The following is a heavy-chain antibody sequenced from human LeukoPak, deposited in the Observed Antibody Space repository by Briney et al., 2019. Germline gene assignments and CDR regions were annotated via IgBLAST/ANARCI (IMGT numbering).Heavy chain of an antibody. J-gene: IGHJ4*02. Sequence: SETLSLTCAVSGGSISDYYWTWIRQPAGRGLEWVGRVFFTGSTNYNPSLKSRVTISVDKSKNQFSLKLSSVTAADTAVYYCASRTTGYSSGWYAFDYWGQGTLVTVSS. CDR3: ASRTTGYSSGWYAFDY. CDR1: GGSISDYY. V-gene: IGHV4-4*07. D-gene: IGHD6-19*01. CDR2: VFFTGST.